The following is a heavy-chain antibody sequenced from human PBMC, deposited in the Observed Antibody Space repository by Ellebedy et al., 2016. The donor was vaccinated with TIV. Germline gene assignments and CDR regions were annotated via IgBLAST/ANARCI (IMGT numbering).Heavy chain of an antibody. D-gene: IGHD5-18*01. J-gene: IGHJ4*02. CDR3: AQLRGYRYGPIDY. CDR1: GGIFRSNA. Sequence: ASVKVSCKASGGIFRSNAISWMRQAPGQGLEWMGGIIAIFGTVDNAQKFQGRVTITADESTSTVYMDLNNLRAEDTAVYYCAQLRGYRYGPIDYWGQGTLVTVSA. CDR2: IIAIFGTV. V-gene: IGHV1-69*13.